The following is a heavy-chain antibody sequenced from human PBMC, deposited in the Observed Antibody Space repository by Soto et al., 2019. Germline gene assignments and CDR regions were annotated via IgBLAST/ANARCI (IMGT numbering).Heavy chain of an antibody. D-gene: IGHD4-17*01. CDR2: INHSGST. CDR1: GESFSDYY. Sequence: PSETLSLTCAVYGESFSDYYWTWIRQPPGKGLEWIGEINHSGSTNYNPSLKSRVTISVDTSKNQFSLKLSSVTAADTAVYYCARRYGPGFDYWGQGTLVTVSS. CDR3: ARRYGPGFDY. V-gene: IGHV4-34*01. J-gene: IGHJ4*02.